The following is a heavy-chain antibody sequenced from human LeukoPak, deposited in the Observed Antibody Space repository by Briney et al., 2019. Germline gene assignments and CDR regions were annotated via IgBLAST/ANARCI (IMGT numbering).Heavy chain of an antibody. V-gene: IGHV4-39*07. CDR2: IYYSGST. D-gene: IGHD1-26*01. CDR3: ARERGGSSHPYYYYYMDV. Sequence: PSETLSLTCTVSGGSISSSSYYWGWIRQPPGKGLEWIGSIYYSGSTYYNPSLKSRVTISVDTSKNQFSLKLSSVTAADTAVYYCARERGGSSHPYYYYYMDVWGKGTTVTISS. CDR1: GGSISSSSYY. J-gene: IGHJ6*03.